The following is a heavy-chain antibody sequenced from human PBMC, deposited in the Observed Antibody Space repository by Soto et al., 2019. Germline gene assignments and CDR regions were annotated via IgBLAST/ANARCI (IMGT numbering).Heavy chain of an antibody. J-gene: IGHJ4*02. CDR2: IDPSGGVT. D-gene: IGHD3-16*01. CDR3: ASDVIGHDNYETIGYYFDH. V-gene: IGHV1-46*01. CDR1: GYTFTKFH. Sequence: ASVKVSCKASGYTFTKFHIHWVRQAPGQGLEWMGMIDPSGGVTRDAQRFQGRITMTSDTSTSSVYMELRGLTSEDTAVYYFASDVIGHDNYETIGYYFDHWGPGTLVTVSS.